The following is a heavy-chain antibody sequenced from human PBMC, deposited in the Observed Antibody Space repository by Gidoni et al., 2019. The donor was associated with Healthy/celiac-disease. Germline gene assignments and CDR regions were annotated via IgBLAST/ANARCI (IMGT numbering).Heavy chain of an antibody. D-gene: IGHD3-22*01. CDR1: GFPFASYT. CDR2: ISWNSGSI. CDR3: AKDPRDYYDSSGYSLDLQWGYFDY. J-gene: IGHJ4*02. V-gene: IGHV3-9*01. Sequence: EVPLAGSGGGLVQPRRSLRLSSAASGFPFASYTMHWLPAAPGKGLEWVSGISWNSGSIGYADSVKGRFTISRDNAKNSLYLQMNSLRAEDTALYYCAKDPRDYYDSSGYSLDLQWGYFDYWGQGTLVTVSS.